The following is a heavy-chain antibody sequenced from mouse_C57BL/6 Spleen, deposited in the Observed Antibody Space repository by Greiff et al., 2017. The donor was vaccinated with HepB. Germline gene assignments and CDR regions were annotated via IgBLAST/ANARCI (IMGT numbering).Heavy chain of an antibody. D-gene: IGHD1-1*01. CDR3: ARGMLYYCGSSQFAY. CDR2: IYPSDSET. J-gene: IGHJ3*01. V-gene: IGHV1-61*01. Sequence: VQLQQPGAELVRPGSSVKLSCKASGYTFTSYWMDWVKQRPGQGLEWIGNIYPSDSETHYNQKFKDKATLTVDKSSSTAYMQLSSLTSEDSAVYYCARGMLYYCGSSQFAYWGQGTLVTVSA. CDR1: GYTFTSYW.